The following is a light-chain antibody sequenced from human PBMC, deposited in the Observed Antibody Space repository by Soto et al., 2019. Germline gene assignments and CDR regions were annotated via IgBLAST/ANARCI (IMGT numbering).Light chain of an antibody. CDR3: CSYAGGSPSLV. CDR1: SSDVGGYNL. J-gene: IGLJ3*02. V-gene: IGLV2-23*01. CDR2: EGS. Sequence: QSALTQPASVSGSPGQSITISCTGTSSDVGGYNLVSWYQQHPGNAPKLMIFEGSKRPSGVSNRFSGSRSGNTASLTISGLQAEDEASYYCCSYAGGSPSLVFGGGTKVTVL.